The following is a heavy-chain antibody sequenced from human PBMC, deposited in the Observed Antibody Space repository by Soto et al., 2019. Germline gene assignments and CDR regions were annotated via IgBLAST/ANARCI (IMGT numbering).Heavy chain of an antibody. CDR1: GGSISSGDYY. CDR3: ARAPRGDCDLWCGYYRLKWFEP. CDR2: IYYSGST. D-gene: IGHD3-3*01. J-gene: IGHJ5*02. V-gene: IGHV4-30-4*01. Sequence: SETLSLTCTVSGGSISSGDYYWSWIRQPPGKGLEWIGYIYYSGSTYYNPSLKSRVTISVDTSKNQFSLKLSSVTAADTAVYYCARAPRGDCDLWCGYYRLKWFEPWGQGTLVAVSS.